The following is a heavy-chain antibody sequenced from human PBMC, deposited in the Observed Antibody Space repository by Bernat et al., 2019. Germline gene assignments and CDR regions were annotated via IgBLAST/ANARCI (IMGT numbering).Heavy chain of an antibody. V-gene: IGHV3-30*18. Sequence: QVQLVESGGGVVQPGRSLRLSCAASGFTFSSYGMHRVRQAPGKGLEWVAVISYDGSDEHYADSVKGRFTISRDNSKNTLSLQMNSLRAEDTAVYYCAKERGITVAGTVYFQHWGQGTLVTVSS. CDR3: AKERGITVAGTVYFQH. CDR2: ISYDGSDE. J-gene: IGHJ1*01. CDR1: GFTFSSYG. D-gene: IGHD6-19*01.